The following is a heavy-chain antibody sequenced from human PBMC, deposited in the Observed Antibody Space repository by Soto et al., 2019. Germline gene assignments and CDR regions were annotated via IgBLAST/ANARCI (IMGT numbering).Heavy chain of an antibody. CDR1: GYTFASYY. CDR3: ASPSFWSGYPTPHYGMDV. V-gene: IGHV1-46*01. D-gene: IGHD3-3*01. CDR2: INPSGGST. Sequence: GASVKVSCKASGYTFASYYMHWVRQAPGQGLEWMGIINPSGGSTSYAQKFQGRVTMTRDTSTSTVYMELSSLRSEDTAVCYCASPSFWSGYPTPHYGMDVWGQGTTVTVSS. J-gene: IGHJ6*02.